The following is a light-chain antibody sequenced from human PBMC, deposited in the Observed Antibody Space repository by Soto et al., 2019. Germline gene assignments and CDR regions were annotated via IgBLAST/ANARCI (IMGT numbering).Light chain of an antibody. J-gene: IGKJ2*01. CDR2: AAS. CDR1: QNIDYY. Sequence: DIQMTQSPSSLSASVGDRVTITCRASQNIDYYLNWYQQKPAKPPKLLISAASSLQSGVPSRFSGSGSGIDFSLTITSLQFEDSATYYCQQSYDSPRTFGQGTRLEIK. CDR3: QQSYDSPRT. V-gene: IGKV1-39*01.